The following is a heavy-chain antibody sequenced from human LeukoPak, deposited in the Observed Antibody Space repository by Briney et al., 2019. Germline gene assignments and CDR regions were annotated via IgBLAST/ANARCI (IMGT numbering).Heavy chain of an antibody. CDR1: GFTFNTYS. CDR2: VSSSSRTI. D-gene: IGHD4-23*01. Sequence: GGSLRLSCTASGFTFNTYSMNWVRQAPGKGLEWASYVSSSSRTIYYADSVKGRFTISRDNAKNSLYLQMNSLRAEDTAVYYCARDLGLYDYGGNIDFWGQGTLVTVSS. V-gene: IGHV3-48*04. CDR3: ARDLGLYDYGGNIDF. J-gene: IGHJ4*02.